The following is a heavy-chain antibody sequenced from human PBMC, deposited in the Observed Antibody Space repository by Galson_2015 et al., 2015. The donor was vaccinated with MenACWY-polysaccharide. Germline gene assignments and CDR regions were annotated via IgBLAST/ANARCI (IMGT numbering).Heavy chain of an antibody. Sequence: SVKVSCKASGYTFTSYEINWVRQATGQGLEWMGWLNPNSGNTGFAQKFQDRVTMTWDTSISTAYMELSGLRSEDAAVYYCVRDPYPGPRSGPDYWGQGTLVTVSS. CDR2: LNPNSGNT. D-gene: IGHD1-1*01. V-gene: IGHV1-8*01. J-gene: IGHJ4*02. CDR3: VRDPYPGPRSGPDY. CDR1: GYTFTSYE.